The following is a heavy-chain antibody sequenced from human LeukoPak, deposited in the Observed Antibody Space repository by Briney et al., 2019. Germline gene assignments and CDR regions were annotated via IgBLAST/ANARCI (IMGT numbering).Heavy chain of an antibody. V-gene: IGHV1-18*01. D-gene: IGHD6-19*01. Sequence: GASVKVSCKASGYTFTSYGISWVRQAPGQGLEWMGWISAYNGNTNYAQKLQGRVTMTTDTSTSTAYMELRSLRSDDTAVYYCAREWSVAVAGSGIDYWGQGTLVTVSS. CDR2: ISAYNGNT. CDR3: AREWSVAVAGSGIDY. CDR1: GYTFTSYG. J-gene: IGHJ4*02.